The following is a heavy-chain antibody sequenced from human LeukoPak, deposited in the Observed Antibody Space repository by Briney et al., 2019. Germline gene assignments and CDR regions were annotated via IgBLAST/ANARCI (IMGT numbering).Heavy chain of an antibody. CDR1: GGSISSYY. V-gene: IGHV4-59*01. J-gene: IGHJ1*01. CDR2: IYYSGST. Sequence: SETLSLTCTVSGGSISSYYWSWIRQPPGKGLEWIGYIYYSGSTNYNPSLKSRVTISVDTSKNQFSLKLSSVTAADTAVYYCAGRGAYYYDSSGYYWYFQHWGQGTLVTVSS. D-gene: IGHD3-22*01. CDR3: AGRGAYYYDSSGYYWYFQH.